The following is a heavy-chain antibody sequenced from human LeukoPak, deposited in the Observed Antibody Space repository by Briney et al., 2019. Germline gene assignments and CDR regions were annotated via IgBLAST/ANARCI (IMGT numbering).Heavy chain of an antibody. CDR2: INTNTGIP. V-gene: IGHV7-4-1*02. D-gene: IGHD3-22*01. CDR1: GYTFTSYA. CDR3: AREAVYYYDSYLISAFDI. Sequence: ASVKVSCKASGYTFTSYAMNWVRQAPGQGLEGMGWINTNTGIPTYAQGFTGRFVVSLDTTVSTAYLQISSLKAEDTAVYYCAREAVYYYDSYLISAFDIWGQGTMVTVSS. J-gene: IGHJ3*02.